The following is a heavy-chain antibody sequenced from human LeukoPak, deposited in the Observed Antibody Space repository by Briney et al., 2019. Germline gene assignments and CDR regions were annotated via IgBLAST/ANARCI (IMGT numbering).Heavy chain of an antibody. V-gene: IGHV1-69*05. J-gene: IGHJ4*02. D-gene: IGHD2-2*02. Sequence: SVKVSCKASGGTFSSYAISWVRQAPGQGLEWMGGIIPIFGTANYAQKFEGRVTITTDESASTAYMELSSLRSEDTAVYYCAKDLSGIVVVPAAINFDYWGQGTLVTVSS. CDR2: IIPIFGTA. CDR1: GGTFSSYA. CDR3: AKDLSGIVVVPAAINFDY.